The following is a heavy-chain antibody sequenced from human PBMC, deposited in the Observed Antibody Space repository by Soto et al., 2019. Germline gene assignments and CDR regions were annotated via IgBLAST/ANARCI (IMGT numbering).Heavy chain of an antibody. Sequence: SETLSLTCAVYGQSFSGYIWTWIRQTPGKGLQWIGQINHSGGASYNPSLKSRVTISVHTSNSQFSLELSSVSAADTAVYYCARGLITGSHYSGGWYYFDSWGQGTQVTVSS. CDR3: ARGLITGSHYSGGWYYFDS. V-gene: IGHV4-34*01. J-gene: IGHJ4*02. D-gene: IGHD6-19*01. CDR1: GQSFSGYI. CDR2: INHSGGA.